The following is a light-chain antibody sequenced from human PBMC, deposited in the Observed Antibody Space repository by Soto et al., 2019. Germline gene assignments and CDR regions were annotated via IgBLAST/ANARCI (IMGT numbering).Light chain of an antibody. V-gene: IGLV2-8*01. J-gene: IGLJ3*02. CDR2: EVS. Sequence: QSALTQPPSASGSPGQSVTISCTGTSSDVGAYNYVSWYQQYPGKAPKLMIYEVSKRPSGVPDRFSGSKSGKTASLTVSGLQPEDEADYHCTSYAASNIWVFGGGTKVTVL. CDR1: SSDVGAYNY. CDR3: TSYAASNIWV.